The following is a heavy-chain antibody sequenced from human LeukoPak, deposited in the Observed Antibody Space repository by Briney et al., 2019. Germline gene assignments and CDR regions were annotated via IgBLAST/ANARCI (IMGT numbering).Heavy chain of an antibody. CDR3: AKLGAYSVYYYMDV. D-gene: IGHD1-26*01. CDR1: GFTFSDYY. CDR2: ISGSGGST. V-gene: IGHV3-23*01. Sequence: GGSLRLSCAASGFTFSDYYMSWVRQAPGKGLEWVSAISGSGGSTYYADSVKGRFTISRDNSKNTLYLQMNSLRAEDTAVYYCAKLGAYSVYYYMDVWGKGTTVTVSS. J-gene: IGHJ6*03.